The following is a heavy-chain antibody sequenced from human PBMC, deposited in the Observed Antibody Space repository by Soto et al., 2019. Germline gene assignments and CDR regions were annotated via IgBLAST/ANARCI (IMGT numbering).Heavy chain of an antibody. CDR1: GFTFSSYA. CDR3: AKDTVAVYYFDY. Sequence: PGESLKISCAASGFTFSSYAMSWVRQAPGKGLEWVLAISGSGGSTYYADSVKGRFTISRDNSKNTLYLQMNSLRAEDTAVYYCAKDTVAVYYFDYWGQGTLVTVSS. J-gene: IGHJ4*02. D-gene: IGHD6-19*01. V-gene: IGHV3-23*01. CDR2: ISGSGGST.